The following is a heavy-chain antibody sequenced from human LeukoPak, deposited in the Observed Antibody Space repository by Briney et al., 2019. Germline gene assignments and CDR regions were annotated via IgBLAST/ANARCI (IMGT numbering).Heavy chain of an antibody. Sequence: GGSLRLSCAASGFTFRSYTIHWVRQAPGKGLEWVSSISAVGTYIYYADSVKGRFTISRDNVEKSAYLELSGLTGQDTAIYYCARGGIAGRAVYYYYMDVWGKGSPGTVSS. CDR2: ISAVGTYI. J-gene: IGHJ6*03. CDR3: ARGGIAGRAVYYYYMDV. CDR1: GFTFRSYT. D-gene: IGHD6-6*01. V-gene: IGHV3-21*01.